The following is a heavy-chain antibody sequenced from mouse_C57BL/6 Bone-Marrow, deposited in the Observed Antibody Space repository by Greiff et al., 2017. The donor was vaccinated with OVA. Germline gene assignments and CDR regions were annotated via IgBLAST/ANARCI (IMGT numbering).Heavy chain of an antibody. J-gene: IGHJ4*01. Sequence: EVQRVESGPVLVKPGASVKMSCKASGYTFTDYYMNWVKQSHGKSLEWIGVINPYNGGTSYNQKFKGKATLTVDKSSSTAYMELNSLTSEDSAVYYCAIYYDYDENYAMDYWGQGTSVTVSS. V-gene: IGHV1-19*01. CDR2: INPYNGGT. CDR3: AIYYDYDENYAMDY. CDR1: GYTFTDYY. D-gene: IGHD2-4*01.